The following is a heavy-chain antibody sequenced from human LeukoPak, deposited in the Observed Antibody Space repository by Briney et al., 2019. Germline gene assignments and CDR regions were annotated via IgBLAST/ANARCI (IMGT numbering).Heavy chain of an antibody. CDR1: GFTFSNYW. Sequence: GGSLRLSCAASGFTFSNYWMHWVRQPPGRGLQWVSLITGDGGTTSYAGSVKGRFTISRDNSKNSLYLHMNSLRNEDTALYYCAKGHFGAGHYWGQGTLVTVSS. J-gene: IGHJ4*02. D-gene: IGHD3-3*01. V-gene: IGHV3-43*02. CDR3: AKGHFGAGHY. CDR2: ITGDGGTT.